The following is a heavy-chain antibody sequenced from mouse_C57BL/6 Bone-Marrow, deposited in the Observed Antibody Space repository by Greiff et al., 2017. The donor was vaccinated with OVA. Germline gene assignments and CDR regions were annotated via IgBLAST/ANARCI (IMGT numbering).Heavy chain of an antibody. CDR1: GYTFTTYP. CDR3: ARAGNLYGSSYPGFAY. J-gene: IGHJ3*01. Sequence: VQLVESGAELVKPGASVKMSCKASGYTFTTYPIEWMKQNHGKSLEWIGNFHPYNDDTKYNEKFKGKATLTVEKSSSTVYLELSRLTSDDSAVYYCARAGNLYGSSYPGFAYWGQGTLVTVSA. V-gene: IGHV1-47*01. D-gene: IGHD1-1*01. CDR2: FHPYNDDT.